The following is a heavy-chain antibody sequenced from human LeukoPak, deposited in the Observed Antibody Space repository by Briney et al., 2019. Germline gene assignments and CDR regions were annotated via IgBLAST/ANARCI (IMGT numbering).Heavy chain of an antibody. Sequence: GGSLRLSCAASGFTFSNSGMNWVRQAPGKGLEWVSTISCSGDSTYYADSVKGRFTSSRDNSKNTLYLQMNSLTAEDTAVYYCAKGAYYADWGQGTLVTVSS. CDR1: GFTFSNSG. CDR3: AKGAYYAD. CDR2: ISCSGDST. V-gene: IGHV3-23*01. J-gene: IGHJ4*02. D-gene: IGHD3-3*01.